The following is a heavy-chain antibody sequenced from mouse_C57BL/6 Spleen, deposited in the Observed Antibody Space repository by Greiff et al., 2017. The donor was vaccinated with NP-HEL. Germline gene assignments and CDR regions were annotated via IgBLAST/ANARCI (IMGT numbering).Heavy chain of an antibody. Sequence: VQLQQPGAELVKPGASVKLSCKASGYTFTSYWITWVKQRPGQGLEWIGDIYPGSGSTNYNEKFKSKATLTVDTSSSTAYMQLSSLTSEDSAVYCCARYYCGSSWNYWGEGTTLTVSS. CDR2: IYPGSGST. CDR1: GYTFTSYW. D-gene: IGHD1-1*01. V-gene: IGHV1-55*01. J-gene: IGHJ2*01. CDR3: ARYYCGSSWNY.